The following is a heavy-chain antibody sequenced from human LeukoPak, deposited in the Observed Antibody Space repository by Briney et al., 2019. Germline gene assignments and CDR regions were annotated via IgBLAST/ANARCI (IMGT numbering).Heavy chain of an antibody. Sequence: GESLKISCKVSGHRLSSYWIGWVRQMPGKGLEWMGIIWPGDSDTRYSPSFQGQVTISADKSITTAYLQWSSLKASDTAMYYCATYSSGWYYAFDIWGQGTMVTVSS. CDR1: GHRLSSYW. D-gene: IGHD6-19*01. V-gene: IGHV5-51*03. J-gene: IGHJ3*02. CDR3: ATYSSGWYYAFDI. CDR2: IWPGDSDT.